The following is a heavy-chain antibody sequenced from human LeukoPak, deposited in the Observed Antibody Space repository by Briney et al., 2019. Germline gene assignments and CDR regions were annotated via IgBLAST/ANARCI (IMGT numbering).Heavy chain of an antibody. CDR3: ARDLNIMTAHDAFDI. V-gene: IGHV4-59*01. D-gene: IGHD3-9*01. J-gene: IGHJ3*02. Sequence: PSETLSLTCTVSGGSISSYYWSWIRQTPGKGLEWIGYIYYSGSTNFNPSLKSRVTISVDTSKNQFSLKMSSVAAADTAVYFCARDLNIMTAHDAFDIWGQGTMVTVSS. CDR2: IYYSGST. CDR1: GGSISSYY.